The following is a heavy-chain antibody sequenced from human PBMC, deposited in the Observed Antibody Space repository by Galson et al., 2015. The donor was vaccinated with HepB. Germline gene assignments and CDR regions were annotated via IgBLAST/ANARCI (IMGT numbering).Heavy chain of an antibody. V-gene: IGHV3-64D*06. CDR3: VKDDYGSGSYYFDY. Sequence: SLRLSCAASGFTFSSYAMHWVRQAPGKGLEYVSAISSNGGSTYYADSVKGRFTISRDNSKNTLYLQMSSLRAEDTAVYYCVKDDYGSGSYYFDYWGQGTLVTVSS. CDR2: ISSNGGST. J-gene: IGHJ4*02. D-gene: IGHD3-10*01. CDR1: GFTFSSYA.